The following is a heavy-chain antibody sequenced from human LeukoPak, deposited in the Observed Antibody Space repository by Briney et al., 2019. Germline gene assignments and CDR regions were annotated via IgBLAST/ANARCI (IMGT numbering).Heavy chain of an antibody. CDR1: GFTFDDYT. CDR2: ISWDGGST. CDR3: AKDTHSGYDLDY. V-gene: IGHV3-43*01. D-gene: IGHD5-12*01. Sequence: GGSLRLSCAASGFTFDDYTMHWVRQAPGKGLEWVSLISWDGGSTYYADSVKGRFTISRDNSKNSLYLQMNSLRTGDTALYYCAKDTHSGYDLDYWGQGTLVTVSS. J-gene: IGHJ4*02.